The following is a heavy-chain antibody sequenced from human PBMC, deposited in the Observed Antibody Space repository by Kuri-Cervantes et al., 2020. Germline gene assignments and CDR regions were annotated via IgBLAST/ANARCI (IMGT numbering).Heavy chain of an antibody. D-gene: IGHD3-9*01. V-gene: IGHV6-1*01. Sequence: LRLSCAISGDSVPSNSAAWNWIRQSPSRGLEWLGRTYYRSKWYNDYAVSVKSRITINPDTSKNQFSLKLSSVTAADTAVYYCARSFDWLLKGESGFDYWGQGTLVTVSS. CDR2: TYYRSKWYN. CDR1: GDSVPSNSAA. CDR3: ARSFDWLLKGESGFDY. J-gene: IGHJ4*02.